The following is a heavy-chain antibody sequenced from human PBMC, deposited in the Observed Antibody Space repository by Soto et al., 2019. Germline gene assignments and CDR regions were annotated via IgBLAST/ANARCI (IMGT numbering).Heavy chain of an antibody. V-gene: IGHV1-2*04. Sequence: QVQLVQSGAEVKKPGASVKVSCKASGYTFTGYYMHWVRQAPGQGLEWMGWINPNSGGTNYAQKLQGWVTMTRDTSISTAYMELSRLRSDDTAVYYCARRARSNYYGMDVWGQGTTVTVSS. J-gene: IGHJ6*02. D-gene: IGHD6-6*01. CDR1: GYTFTGYY. CDR2: INPNSGGT. CDR3: ARRARSNYYGMDV.